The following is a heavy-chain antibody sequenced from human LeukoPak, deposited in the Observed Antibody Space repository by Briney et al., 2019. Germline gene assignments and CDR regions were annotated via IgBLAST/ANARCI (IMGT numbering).Heavy chain of an antibody. V-gene: IGHV3-23*01. Sequence: GSLRLSCAVSGFSISTYGMSWVRQAPGKGLEWVSGISGSGAGTYYADSVEGRFTISRDISKNTLYLQMNSLRADDSAVYYCAKDSSRRLPYYFDYWGQGTLVTVSS. D-gene: IGHD4-11*01. CDR2: ISGSGAGT. CDR1: GFSISTYG. J-gene: IGHJ4*02. CDR3: AKDSSRRLPYYFDY.